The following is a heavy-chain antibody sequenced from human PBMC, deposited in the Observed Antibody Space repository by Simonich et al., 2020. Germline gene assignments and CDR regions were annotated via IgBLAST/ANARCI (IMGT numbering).Heavy chain of an antibody. J-gene: IGHJ3*02. V-gene: IGHV1-2*02. D-gene: IGHD2-21*01. CDR1: GYTFTGYY. Sequence: QVQLVQSGAEVKKPGASVKVSCKASGYTFTGYYMHWVPQAPGQGLERIELINPNSGGTNSAQKLQGRVTMTRDTSIRTAYMELSRLRSDDTAVYYCARNGLVGILKAFDIWGQGTMVTVSS. CDR2: INPNSGGT. CDR3: ARNGLVGILKAFDI.